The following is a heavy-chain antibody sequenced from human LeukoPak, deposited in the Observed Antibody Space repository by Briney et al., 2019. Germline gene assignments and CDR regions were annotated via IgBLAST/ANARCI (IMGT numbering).Heavy chain of an antibody. CDR2: IIPIFGTA. Sequence: RASVKVSCKASGGTFSSYAISWVRQAPRQGLEWMGGIIPIFGTANYAQKFQGRVTITADESTSTAYMELSSLRSEDTAVYYCARFGHGQYGSGSSLNWFDPWGRGTLVTVSS. D-gene: IGHD3-10*01. CDR1: GGTFSSYA. J-gene: IGHJ5*02. V-gene: IGHV1-69*01. CDR3: ARFGHGQYGSGSSLNWFDP.